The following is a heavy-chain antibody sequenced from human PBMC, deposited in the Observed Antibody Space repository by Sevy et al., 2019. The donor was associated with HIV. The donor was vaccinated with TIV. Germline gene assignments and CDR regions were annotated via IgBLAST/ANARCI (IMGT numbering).Heavy chain of an antibody. V-gene: IGHV3-21*01. CDR2: ISSSSGYI. CDR1: GLSFSSNS. J-gene: IGHJ6*02. Sequence: GSLRLSCAASGLSFSSNSMNWVRQAPGKGLEWVSSISSSSGYIYYADSVKGRFTISRDNTKNSLYLQMNSLRVEDTAAYYCASERGYSGYGGMDVWGQGTTVTVSS. D-gene: IGHD5-12*01. CDR3: ASERGYSGYGGMDV.